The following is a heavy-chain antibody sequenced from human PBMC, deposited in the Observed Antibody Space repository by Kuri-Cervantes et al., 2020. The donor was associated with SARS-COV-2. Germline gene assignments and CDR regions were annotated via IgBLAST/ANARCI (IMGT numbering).Heavy chain of an antibody. V-gene: IGHV1-69*13. CDR1: GGTFSSYA. CDR3: ARDRGPQGYYYDSSGYSQNAFDI. J-gene: IGHJ3*02. Sequence: SVKVSCKASGGTFSSYAISWVRQAPGQGLEWMGGITPIFGTANYAQKFQGRVTITADESTSTAYMELSSLRSEDTAVYYCARDRGPQGYYYDSSGYSQNAFDIWGQGTMVTVSS. D-gene: IGHD3-22*01. CDR2: ITPIFGTA.